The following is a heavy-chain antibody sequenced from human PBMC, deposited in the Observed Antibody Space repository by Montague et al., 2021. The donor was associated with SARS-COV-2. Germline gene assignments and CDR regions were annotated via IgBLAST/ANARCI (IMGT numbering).Heavy chain of an antibody. V-gene: IGHV2-70*11. CDR1: GFSLSTSGMC. D-gene: IGHD3-16*02. CDR3: ARTTMITFGGVIVPFDY. Sequence: PALVKPTQTLTLTCTFSGFSLSTSGMCVSWIRQPPGKAREWLARIDWDDDKYYSTSLKTRLTISKDTSKNQVILTMTNMDPVDTATYYCARTTMITFGGVIVPFDYWGQGTLVTVSS. J-gene: IGHJ4*02. CDR2: IDWDDDK.